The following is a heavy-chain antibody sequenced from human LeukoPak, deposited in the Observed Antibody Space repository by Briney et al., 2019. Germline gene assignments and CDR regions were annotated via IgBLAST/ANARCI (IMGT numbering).Heavy chain of an antibody. D-gene: IGHD5-12*01. J-gene: IGHJ6*03. V-gene: IGHV1-8*02. Sequence: ASVKVSCKASGYTFTSYGISWVRQATGQGLEWMGWMNPNSGNTGYAQKFQGRVTMTRNTSISTAYMELSSLRSEDTAVYYCARGRGYENYYYYYMDVWGKGTTVTISS. CDR2: MNPNSGNT. CDR1: GYTFTSYG. CDR3: ARGRGYENYYYYYMDV.